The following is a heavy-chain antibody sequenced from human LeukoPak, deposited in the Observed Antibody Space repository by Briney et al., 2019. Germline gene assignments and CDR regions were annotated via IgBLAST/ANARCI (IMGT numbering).Heavy chain of an antibody. CDR3: SPGDILTGYPNLFDY. Sequence: AASVKVSCKASGGTFSSYAISWVRQAPGQGPEWMGWINTNTGNPTYAQGFTGRFVFSLDTSVSTAYLQISSLKAEDTAVYYCSPGDILTGYPNLFDYWGQGTLVTVSS. CDR2: INTNTGNP. V-gene: IGHV7-4-1*02. J-gene: IGHJ4*02. CDR1: GGTFSSYA. D-gene: IGHD3-9*01.